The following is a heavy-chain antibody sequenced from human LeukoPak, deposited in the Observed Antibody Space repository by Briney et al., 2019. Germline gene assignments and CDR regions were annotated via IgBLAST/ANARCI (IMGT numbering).Heavy chain of an antibody. Sequence: ASVKVSCKASGYTFTSYDINWVRQATGQGLEWMGWMNPNSGNTGYAQKFQGRVTMTRNTSISTAYMELSSLRSEDTAVYYCARGLDTAMATGYWGQGTLVTVSS. CDR1: GYTFTSYD. D-gene: IGHD5-18*01. CDR3: ARGLDTAMATGY. CDR2: MNPNSGNT. V-gene: IGHV1-8*01. J-gene: IGHJ4*02.